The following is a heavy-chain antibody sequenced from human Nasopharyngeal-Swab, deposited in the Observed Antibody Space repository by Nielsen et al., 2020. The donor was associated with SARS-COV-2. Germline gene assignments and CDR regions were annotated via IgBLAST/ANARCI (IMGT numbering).Heavy chain of an antibody. J-gene: IGHJ4*02. D-gene: IGHD4-17*01. CDR3: ARTPSYGDPPFDY. CDR2: IYYSGST. V-gene: IGHV4-39*01. CDR1: GGSISSSSYY. Sequence: SETLSLTCTVSGGSISSSSYYWGWIRQPPGKGLEWIGSIYYSGSTYYNPSLKSRVTISVDTSKNQFSLKLSSVTAADTAVYYCARTPSYGDPPFDYWGQGTLVTVSS.